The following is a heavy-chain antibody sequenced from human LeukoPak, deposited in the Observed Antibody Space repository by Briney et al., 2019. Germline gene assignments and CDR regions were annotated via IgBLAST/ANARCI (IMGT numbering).Heavy chain of an antibody. Sequence: SETLSLTCAVSGASISSGGYYWSRIRQHPGKGLEWIGYIFNSDIYYNPSLKSRIIISVDTSKNQFSLKMTSVTAADTAVYYCVGEEYTTLSMGVWGKGTTVTVSS. CDR2: IFNSDI. D-gene: IGHD2/OR15-2a*01. V-gene: IGHV4-31*02. J-gene: IGHJ6*03. CDR1: GASISSGGYY. CDR3: VGEEYTTLSMGV.